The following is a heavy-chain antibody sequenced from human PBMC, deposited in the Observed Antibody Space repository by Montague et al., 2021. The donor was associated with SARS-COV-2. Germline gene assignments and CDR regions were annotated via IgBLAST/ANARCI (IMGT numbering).Heavy chain of an antibody. CDR3: ARAAGHDFWSDYYLNWFDP. CDR1: GYRFSSYG. J-gene: IGHJ5*02. Sequence: SVKVSCKASGYRFSSYGISWVRQAPGQGLEWMGWISTYNGNTIYAQNLQGRLTMTRDTSTSTATMELKYLIPDDTAVYYCARAAGHDFWSDYYLNWFDPWGQGTLVTVSS. V-gene: IGHV1-18*01. D-gene: IGHD3-3*01. CDR2: ISTYNGNT.